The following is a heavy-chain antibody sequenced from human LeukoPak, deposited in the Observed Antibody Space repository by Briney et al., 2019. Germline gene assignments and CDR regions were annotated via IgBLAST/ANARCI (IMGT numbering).Heavy chain of an antibody. Sequence: GGSLRLSCAASGFTFSSYSMNWVRQAPGKGLEWVSSISSSSSYIYYADSVKGRFTISRDNAKNSLYLQMNSLRAEDTAVYYCAKGARQAGPKSSFFDYWGQGTLVTVSS. D-gene: IGHD6-13*01. V-gene: IGHV3-21*01. CDR1: GFTFSSYS. J-gene: IGHJ4*02. CDR3: AKGARQAGPKSSFFDY. CDR2: ISSSSSYI.